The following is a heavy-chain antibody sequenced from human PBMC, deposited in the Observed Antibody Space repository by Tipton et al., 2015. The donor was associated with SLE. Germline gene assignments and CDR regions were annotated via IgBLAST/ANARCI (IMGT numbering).Heavy chain of an antibody. CDR2: VYYTGST. CDR1: GGSVSSSPFH. V-gene: IGHV4-39*07. Sequence: PGLVKPSETLSVTCTVSGGSVSSSPFHWGWIRQPPGKGLEWIGSVYYTGSTYRNPSLRSRVTVSLDTSKNQFSLKLTSVTAADTAVYYCVRGGDILTGYPNLDLWGQGTLVAVSS. D-gene: IGHD3-9*01. J-gene: IGHJ4*01. CDR3: VRGGDILTGYPNLDL.